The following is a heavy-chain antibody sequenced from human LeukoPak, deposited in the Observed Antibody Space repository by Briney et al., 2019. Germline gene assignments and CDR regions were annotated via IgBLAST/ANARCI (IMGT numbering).Heavy chain of an antibody. CDR2: IKQDGSEK. J-gene: IGHJ4*02. V-gene: IGHV3-7*01. CDR3: ARDFY. CDR1: GFTFSHYW. Sequence: GGSLRLSCAASGFTFSHYWMSWVRQAPGKGLEWVASIKQDGSEKYYVDSMTGRFTISRDNAKNSLYLQMNSLRAEDTAVYSCARDFYWGQGTLVTVSS.